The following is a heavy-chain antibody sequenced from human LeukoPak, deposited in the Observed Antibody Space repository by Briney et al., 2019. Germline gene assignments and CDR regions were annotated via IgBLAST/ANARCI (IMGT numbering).Heavy chain of an antibody. CDR3: ARAQRPYDFWSGHYKPRMDWFDP. D-gene: IGHD3-3*01. CDR2: IYTSGST. V-gene: IGHV4-4*07. CDR1: GGSISSYY. J-gene: IGHJ5*02. Sequence: PSETLSLTCTVSGGSISSYYWSWIRQPAGKGLEWIGRIYTSGSTNYNPPLKSRVTMSVDTSKNQFSLKLSSVTAADTAVYYCARAQRPYDFWSGHYKPRMDWFDPWGQGTLVTVSS.